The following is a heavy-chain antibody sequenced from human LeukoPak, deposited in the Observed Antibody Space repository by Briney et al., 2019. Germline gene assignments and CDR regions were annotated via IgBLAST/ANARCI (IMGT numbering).Heavy chain of an antibody. CDR2: IYYSGST. CDR3: ARFQAAAGTHYYYYYGMDV. CDR1: GDSVRRYY. Sequence: SEILSLTCTVSGDSVRRYYWSWIRQPPGKGLEWIGYIYYSGSTNYNPSLKSRVTISVDTSKNQFSLKLSSVTAADTAVYYCARFQAAAGTHYYYYYGMDVWGQGTTVTVSS. D-gene: IGHD6-13*01. J-gene: IGHJ6*02. V-gene: IGHV4-59*02.